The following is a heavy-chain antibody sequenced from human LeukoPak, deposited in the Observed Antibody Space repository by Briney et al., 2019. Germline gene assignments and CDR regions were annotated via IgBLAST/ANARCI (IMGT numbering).Heavy chain of an antibody. V-gene: IGHV3-33*01. CDR2: IWYDGSNK. D-gene: IGHD6-13*01. Sequence: GGSLRLSCAASGFTFSSYGMHWVRQAPGKGLEWVAVIWYDGSNKYYADSVKGRFTISRDNSKNTLYLQMNSLRAEDTAVYYCAREGPGMSSDYWGQGTLVTVSS. J-gene: IGHJ4*02. CDR1: GFTFSSYG. CDR3: AREGPGMSSDY.